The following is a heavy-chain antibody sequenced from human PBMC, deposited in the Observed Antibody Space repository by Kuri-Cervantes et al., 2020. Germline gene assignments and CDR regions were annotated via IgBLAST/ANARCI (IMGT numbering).Heavy chain of an antibody. J-gene: IGHJ4*02. CDR3: ARTSYGTVDY. V-gene: IGHV5-51*01. CDR2: INPGNSHI. CDR1: GYSFTSQW. D-gene: IGHD5-18*01. Sequence: GGSLRLSCKGSGYSFTSQWIGWVRQMPGKGLEWMGLINPGNSHIRYSPSFQGQVTISADKSISTAYLQWSSLRASDTAMYYCARTSYGTVDYWGQGTLVTVSS.